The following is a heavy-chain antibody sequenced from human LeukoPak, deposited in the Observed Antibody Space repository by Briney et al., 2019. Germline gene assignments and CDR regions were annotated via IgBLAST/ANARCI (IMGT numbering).Heavy chain of an antibody. J-gene: IGHJ4*02. V-gene: IGHV4-34*01. D-gene: IGHD3-22*01. CDR1: GGSFSGYY. CDR2: INHSGST. CDR3: ARGRWLLPYPDY. Sequence: SETLSLTCAVYGGSFSGYYWSWIRQPPGKGLEWIGEINHSGSTNYNPSLKSRVTISVDTSKNQFSLKLSSVTAADTAVYYCARGRWLLPYPDYWGQGTLVTVSS.